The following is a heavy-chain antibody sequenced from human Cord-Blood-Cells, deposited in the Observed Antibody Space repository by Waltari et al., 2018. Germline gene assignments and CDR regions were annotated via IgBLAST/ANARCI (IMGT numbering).Heavy chain of an antibody. D-gene: IGHD1-26*01. Sequence: QVQLVQSGAEVKKPGASVKVSCKASGYTFTGYYMHWVRQAPGEGREWRGWINPNGGGTNYAQKFQGWVTMTRNASISTAYMELSRLRSDDTAVYYCARDPSGSYYGSSDYWGQGTLVTVSS. J-gene: IGHJ4*02. CDR2: INPNGGGT. CDR1: GYTFTGYY. CDR3: ARDPSGSYYGSSDY. V-gene: IGHV1-2*04.